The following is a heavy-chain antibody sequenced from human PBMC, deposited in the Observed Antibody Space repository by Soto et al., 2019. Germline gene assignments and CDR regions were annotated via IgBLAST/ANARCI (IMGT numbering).Heavy chain of an antibody. V-gene: IGHV1-69*04. CDR1: GGTFSSYT. Sequence: GASVKVSCKASGGTFSSYTISWVRQAPGQGLEWMGRIIPILGIAYYAQKFQGRVTITADKSTSTAYMELSSLRSEDTAVYYCARDANRLRYFYWLFLRPWFDPWGQGTLVTVSS. CDR3: ARDANRLRYFYWLFLRPWFDP. CDR2: IIPILGIA. J-gene: IGHJ5*02. D-gene: IGHD3-9*01.